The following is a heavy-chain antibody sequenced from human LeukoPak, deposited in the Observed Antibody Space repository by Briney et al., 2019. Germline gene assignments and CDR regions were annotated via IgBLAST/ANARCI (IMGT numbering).Heavy chain of an antibody. D-gene: IGHD1-26*01. CDR2: INAGNGNT. V-gene: IGHV1-3*01. J-gene: IGHJ4*02. CDR3: ARRGLLYSGSYCDY. Sequence: ASVKVSCKASGYTFTSYAMHWVRQAPGQRLEWMGWINAGNGNTKYSQKFQGRVTITRDTSASTAYMELGSLRSEDTAVYYCARRGLLYSGSYCDYWGQGTLVTVSS. CDR1: GYTFTSYA.